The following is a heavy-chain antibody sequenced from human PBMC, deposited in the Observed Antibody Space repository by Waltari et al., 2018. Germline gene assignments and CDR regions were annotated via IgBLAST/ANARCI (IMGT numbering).Heavy chain of an antibody. D-gene: IGHD4-17*01. CDR1: GFTFSSYW. J-gene: IGHJ4*02. CDR2: IKQDGSEK. CDR3: ARDLLDYGDYSDY. Sequence: EVQLVESGGGLVQPGGSLRLSCAASGFTFSSYWMSWVRQAPGKGLEWVANIKQDGSEKYYVDSVKGRFTISRDNANNSLYLQMNSLRAEDTAVYYCARDLLDYGDYSDYWGQGTLVTVSS. V-gene: IGHV3-7*01.